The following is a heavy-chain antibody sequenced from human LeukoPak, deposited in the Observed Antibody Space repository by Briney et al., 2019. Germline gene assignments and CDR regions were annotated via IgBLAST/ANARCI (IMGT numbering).Heavy chain of an antibody. CDR3: AKDYSSSRTNWFDP. Sequence: PGGSLRLSCAAAGFTFDDDAMHWVRQAPGKGLEWVSGISWNSGSIGYADSVKGRFTISRDNAKNSLYLQMNSLRAEDTALYYCAKDYSSSRTNWFDPWGQGTLVTVSS. CDR1: GFTFDDDA. D-gene: IGHD6-13*01. CDR2: ISWNSGSI. V-gene: IGHV3-9*01. J-gene: IGHJ5*02.